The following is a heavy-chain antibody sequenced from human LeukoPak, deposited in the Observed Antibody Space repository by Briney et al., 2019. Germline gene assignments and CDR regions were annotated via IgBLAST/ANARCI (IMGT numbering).Heavy chain of an antibody. Sequence: GKSLRLSGAASGFTFRSYGMHWVRQAPGKGLEWVAVIWYDGSNKYYADSVKGRFTISRDNSENTLYLQMNSLRAEDTALYYCASDGIAVDRGIGYFDYWGQGTLVTVSS. CDR1: GFTFRSYG. J-gene: IGHJ4*02. CDR3: ASDGIAVDRGIGYFDY. D-gene: IGHD6-13*01. CDR2: IWYDGSNK. V-gene: IGHV3-33*01.